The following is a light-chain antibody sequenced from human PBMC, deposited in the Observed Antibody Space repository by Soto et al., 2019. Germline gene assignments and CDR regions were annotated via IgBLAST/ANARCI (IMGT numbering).Light chain of an antibody. V-gene: IGKV1-5*03. Sequence: DIQMTQSPSTLSASVGDRVTITCRASQSISGLLAWYQQKPGKAPKLLIYKTSSLQSGVPSRFIGSGSGTEFTHTISSLQPDDFATYYCQQYENFSPFGGGTKVEIK. CDR1: QSISGL. CDR2: KTS. CDR3: QQYENFSP. J-gene: IGKJ4*02.